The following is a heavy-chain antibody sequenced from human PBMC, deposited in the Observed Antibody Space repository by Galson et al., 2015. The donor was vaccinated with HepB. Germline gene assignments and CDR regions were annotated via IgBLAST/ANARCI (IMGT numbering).Heavy chain of an antibody. CDR1: GFTFSNYA. V-gene: IGHV3-23*01. J-gene: IGHJ4*02. CDR2: ISGSGGIT. D-gene: IGHD3-9*01. CDR3: AKEGDILTGYYSFDS. Sequence: SLRLSCAASGFTFSNYAMSWVRQAPGKGLEWVSAISGSGGITYYADFVKGRFTISRDNSKNTLYLQMNSLRAEDTAVYYCAKEGDILTGYYSFDSWGQGTLVTVSS.